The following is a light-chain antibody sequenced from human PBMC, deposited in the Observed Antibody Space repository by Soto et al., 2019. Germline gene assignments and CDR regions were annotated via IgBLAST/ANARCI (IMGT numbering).Light chain of an antibody. V-gene: IGLV2-23*02. Sequence: QSALTQPASVSGSPGQSITISCTGTSSDVGSYNLVSWYQQHPGKAPKLMIYEVSKRPSGVSNRFSGSKPGNTASLTISGLQAEDEADYYCCSYAGSSTFIYVFGTGTKLTVL. CDR3: CSYAGSSTFIYV. J-gene: IGLJ1*01. CDR1: SSDVGSYNL. CDR2: EVS.